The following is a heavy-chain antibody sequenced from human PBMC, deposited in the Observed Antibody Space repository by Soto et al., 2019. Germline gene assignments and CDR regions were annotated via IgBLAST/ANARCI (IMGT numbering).Heavy chain of an antibody. CDR3: ARESPYYDILTGYGSPGYMDV. Sequence: GGSLRLSCAASGFTFSSYSMNWVRQAPGKGLEWVSYISSSSSTIYYADSVKGRFTISRDNAKNSLYLQMNSLRAEDTAVYYCARESPYYDILTGYGSPGYMDVWGKGTTVTVSS. J-gene: IGHJ6*03. CDR1: GFTFSSYS. CDR2: ISSSSSTI. V-gene: IGHV3-48*01. D-gene: IGHD3-9*01.